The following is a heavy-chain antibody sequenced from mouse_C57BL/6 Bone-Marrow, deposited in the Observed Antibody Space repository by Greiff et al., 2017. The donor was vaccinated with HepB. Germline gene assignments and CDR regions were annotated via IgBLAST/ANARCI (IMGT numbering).Heavy chain of an antibody. CDR3: ARPTGNHWYFDV. CDR1: GFTFSSYG. V-gene: IGHV5-6*01. CDR2: ISSGGSYT. J-gene: IGHJ1*03. D-gene: IGHD2-1*01. Sequence: EVKLMESGGDLVKPGGSLKLSCAASGFTFSSYGMSWVRQTPDKRLEWVATISSGGSYTYYPDSVKGRFTISRDNAKNTLYLQMSSLKSEDTAMYYCARPTGNHWYFDVWGTGTTVTVSS.